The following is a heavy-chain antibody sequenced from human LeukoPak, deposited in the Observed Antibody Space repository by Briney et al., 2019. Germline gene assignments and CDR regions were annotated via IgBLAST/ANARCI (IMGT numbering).Heavy chain of an antibody. CDR1: GYSFTSYW. CDR2: IYPGYSDT. D-gene: IGHD3-3*01. Sequence: GESLKISCKGSGYSFTSYWIGWVRQMPGKGLEWMGIIYPGYSDTRYSPSFQGQVTISADKSISTAYLQWSSLKASDTAMYYCARTSKYYDFWSGYYENDAFDIWGQGTMVTVSS. J-gene: IGHJ3*02. CDR3: ARTSKYYDFWSGYYENDAFDI. V-gene: IGHV5-51*01.